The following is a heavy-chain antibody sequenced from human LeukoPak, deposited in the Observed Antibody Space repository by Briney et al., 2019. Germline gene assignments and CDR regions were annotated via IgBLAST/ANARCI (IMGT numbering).Heavy chain of an antibody. D-gene: IGHD2-15*01. CDR1: GGTFSSYA. J-gene: IGHJ4*02. V-gene: IGHV1-69*04. CDR3: AREDCSGGSCYASAPIDY. CDR2: IIPILGIA. Sequence: APVKVSCKASGGTFSSYAISWVRQAPGQGLEWMGRIIPILGIANYAQKFQGRVTITADKSTSTAYMELSSLRSEDTAVYYCAREDCSGGSCYASAPIDYWGQGTLVTVSS.